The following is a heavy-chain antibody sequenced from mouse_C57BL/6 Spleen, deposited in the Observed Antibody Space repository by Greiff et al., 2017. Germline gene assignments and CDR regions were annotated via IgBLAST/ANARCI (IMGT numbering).Heavy chain of an antibody. J-gene: IGHJ3*01. V-gene: IGHV5-6*02. D-gene: IGHD1-1*01. Sequence: DVKLQESGGDLVKPGGSLKLSCAASGFTFSSYGMSWVRQTPDKRLEWVATISSCGSYTYYPDSVKGRFTISRDNAKNTLYLQMSSLKSEDTAMYYCARRDYYAWFAYWGQGTLVTVSA. CDR3: ARRDYYAWFAY. CDR2: ISSCGSYT. CDR1: GFTFSSYG.